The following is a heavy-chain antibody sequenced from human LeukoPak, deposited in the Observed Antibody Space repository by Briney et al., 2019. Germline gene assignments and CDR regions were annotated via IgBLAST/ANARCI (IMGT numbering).Heavy chain of an antibody. CDR2: INPNSGGT. CDR1: GYTFTGYY. CDR3: ARVDGDYSGFDY. D-gene: IGHD4-17*01. Sequence: ASVKVSCKASGYTFTGYYMHWVRQAPGQGLEWMGWINPNSGGTNYAQKFRGRVTMTRDTSISTAYMELSRLRSDDTAVYYCARVDGDYSGFDYWGQGTLVTVSS. J-gene: IGHJ4*02. V-gene: IGHV1-2*02.